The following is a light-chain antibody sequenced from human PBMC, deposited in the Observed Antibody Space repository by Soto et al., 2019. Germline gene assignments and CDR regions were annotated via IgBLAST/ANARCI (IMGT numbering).Light chain of an antibody. CDR3: NSYTNSSAVV. CDR2: EVT. V-gene: IGLV2-14*01. Sequence: QSALTQPASVSGSPGQSITISSAGTRDDIGAYDYVSWYQQHPGNAPKLLVYEVTNRPSGVSDRFSGSKSGNTASLTISGLQAEDEADYYCNSYTNSSAVVFGGGTKVPVL. CDR1: RDDIGAYDY. J-gene: IGLJ2*01.